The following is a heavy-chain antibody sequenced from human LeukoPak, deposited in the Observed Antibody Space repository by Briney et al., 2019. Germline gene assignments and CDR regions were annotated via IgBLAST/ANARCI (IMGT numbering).Heavy chain of an antibody. Sequence: ASVKVSCKASGFTFTSTAVQWVRQARGQRLEWIGWILVGSGNTNYAQMFQERVTLTWDVSTSTAYMVLSSLRSEDTAIYYCASDPPYTSSSAWWGRGTLVTVSS. CDR2: ILVGSGNT. V-gene: IGHV1-58*01. J-gene: IGHJ4*02. CDR1: GFTFTSTA. D-gene: IGHD2-2*01. CDR3: ASDPPYTSSSAW.